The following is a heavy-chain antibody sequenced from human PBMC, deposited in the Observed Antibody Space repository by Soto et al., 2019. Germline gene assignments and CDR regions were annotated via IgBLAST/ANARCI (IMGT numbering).Heavy chain of an antibody. CDR3: AVGYCSSASCSREYFQH. Sequence: SETLSLTCAVSGGSITSGGYSWGWIRQPPGQGLEWIGYMYHSGNTYYNPSLKGRVTISLDHSRNQFSLRLNSVTAADTAVYYCAVGYCSSASCSREYFQHWGQGTLVTVS. J-gene: IGHJ1*01. CDR1: GGSITSGGYS. CDR2: MYHSGNT. V-gene: IGHV4-30-2*01. D-gene: IGHD2-2*01.